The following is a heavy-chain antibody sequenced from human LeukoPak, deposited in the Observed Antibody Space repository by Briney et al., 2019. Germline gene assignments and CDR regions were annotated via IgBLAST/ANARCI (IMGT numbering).Heavy chain of an antibody. V-gene: IGHV3-30*03. Sequence: GGSLGLSCAASGFTFSSYGMHWVRQAPGKGLEWVAVISYDGSNKYYADSVKGRFTISRDNSKNTLYLQMNSLRAEDTAVYYCAAGSCSDYWGQGTLVTVSS. CDR1: GFTFSSYG. CDR3: AAGSCSDY. D-gene: IGHD2-15*01. CDR2: ISYDGSNK. J-gene: IGHJ4*02.